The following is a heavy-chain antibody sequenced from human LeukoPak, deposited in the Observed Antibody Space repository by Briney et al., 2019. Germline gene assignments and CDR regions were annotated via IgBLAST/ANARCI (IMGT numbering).Heavy chain of an antibody. Sequence: PGGSLRLSCAASVFTFSSYAMSWVRQAPGKGLEWVSAIRGSGDSRFYADSVKGRFTISRDNSKNTLYLQMNSLRAEDTAVYYCAKTMGAIDHDYWGQGTLVTVSS. V-gene: IGHV3-23*01. D-gene: IGHD1-26*01. CDR3: AKTMGAIDHDY. CDR2: IRGSGDSR. CDR1: VFTFSSYA. J-gene: IGHJ4*02.